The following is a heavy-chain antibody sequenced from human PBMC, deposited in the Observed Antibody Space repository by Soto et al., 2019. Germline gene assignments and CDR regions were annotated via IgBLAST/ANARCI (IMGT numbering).Heavy chain of an antibody. V-gene: IGHV4-34*01. CDR3: ARGSGYCSSTSCYDTTGPGFDY. D-gene: IGHD2-2*01. J-gene: IGHJ4*02. CDR2: INQSGST. Sequence: QVQLQQWGAGLLKPSETLSLTCAVYGGSFSGYYWSWIRQPPGKGLEWIGEINQSGSTNYNPSLKSRVTISVDTSKNQFSLKLSSGTAADTAVYYCARGSGYCSSTSCYDTTGPGFDYWGQGTLVTVSS. CDR1: GGSFSGYY.